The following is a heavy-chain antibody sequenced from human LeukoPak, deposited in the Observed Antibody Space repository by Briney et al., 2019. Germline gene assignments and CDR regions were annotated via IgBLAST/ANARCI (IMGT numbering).Heavy chain of an antibody. CDR1: GYTFTSYD. D-gene: IGHD4-17*01. CDR3: ASFGYGDYRYYFDY. V-gene: IGHV1-8*01. Sequence: ASVKVSCKASGYTFTSYDINWVRQATGQGLEWMGWMNPNSGNAGYAQKFQGRVTMTRNTSISTAYMELSSLRSEDTAVYYCASFGYGDYRYYFDYWGQGTLVTVSS. CDR2: MNPNSGNA. J-gene: IGHJ4*01.